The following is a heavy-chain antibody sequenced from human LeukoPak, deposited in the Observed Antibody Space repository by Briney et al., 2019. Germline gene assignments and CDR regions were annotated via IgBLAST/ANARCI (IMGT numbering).Heavy chain of an antibody. J-gene: IGHJ4*02. CDR1: GFIFNKYW. V-gene: IGHV3-7*03. Sequence: GGSLRLSCAASGFIFNKYWMNWVRRAPGKGLEWVANIKQDGSEKNYVDSVKGRFTISRDNAKNSLYLQMNNLRVEDTAMYYCAGGTGFIIKDWGQGTLVTVSS. CDR2: IKQDGSEK. CDR3: AGGTGFIIKD. D-gene: IGHD3-9*01.